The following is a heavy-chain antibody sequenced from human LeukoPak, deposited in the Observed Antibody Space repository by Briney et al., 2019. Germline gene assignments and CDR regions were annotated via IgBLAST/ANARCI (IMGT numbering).Heavy chain of an antibody. D-gene: IGHD2-2*01. Sequence: SETLSLTCTVSGDSVSAFYCSWLRPSPGAGLGWIGFIHYPASTAYNPSPKSLVTISLETSRNQLSLMLTSLTPADTAMYYCARHSPLIVVVPAARNAFDIWGQGTMVTVSS. CDR3: ARHSPLIVVVPAARNAFDI. CDR1: GDSVSAFY. J-gene: IGHJ3*02. V-gene: IGHV4-59*02. CDR2: IHYPAST.